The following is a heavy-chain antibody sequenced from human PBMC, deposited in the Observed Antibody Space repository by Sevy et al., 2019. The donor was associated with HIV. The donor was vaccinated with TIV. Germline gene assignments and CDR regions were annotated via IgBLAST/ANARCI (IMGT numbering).Heavy chain of an antibody. V-gene: IGHV3-33*01. D-gene: IGHD3-22*01. CDR1: GFTFSSYG. CDR3: ARDYYYDSSGYSYYYYGMDV. J-gene: IGHJ6*02. Sequence: GGSLRLSCAASGFTFSSYGMHWVRQAPGKGLEWVAVIWYDGSNKYYADSVKGRFTISRDNSKNTLYLPMNSLRAEDTAVYYCARDYYYDSSGYSYYYYGMDVWGQGTTVTVSS. CDR2: IWYDGSNK.